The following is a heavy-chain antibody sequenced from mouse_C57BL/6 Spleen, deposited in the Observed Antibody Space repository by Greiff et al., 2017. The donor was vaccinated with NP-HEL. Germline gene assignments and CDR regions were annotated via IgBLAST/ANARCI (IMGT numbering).Heavy chain of an antibody. CDR2: IYPGDGDT. V-gene: IGHV1-82*01. Sequence: QVQLQQSGPELVKPGASVKISCKASGYAFSSSWMNWVKQRPGKGLEWIGRIYPGDGDTNYNGKFKGKATLTADKSSSTAYMQLSSLTSEDSAVCFCARSEVYDFDYWGQGTTLTVSS. CDR1: GYAFSSSW. D-gene: IGHD2-14*01. CDR3: ARSEVYDFDY. J-gene: IGHJ2*01.